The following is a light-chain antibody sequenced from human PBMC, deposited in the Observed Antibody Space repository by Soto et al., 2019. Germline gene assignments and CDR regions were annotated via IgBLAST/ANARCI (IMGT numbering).Light chain of an antibody. CDR1: SSDVGGYTY. V-gene: IGLV2-14*01. Sequence: QSALTQPASVSGSPGLSITISCAGTSSDVGGYTYVSWYQQHPGKAPKLMIYDVSNRPSGVSNRFSGSKSGNTASLTISGLQAEDEADYYCTSYTSSSTPYVSGGGTKVTVL. J-gene: IGLJ1*01. CDR2: DVS. CDR3: TSYTSSSTPYV.